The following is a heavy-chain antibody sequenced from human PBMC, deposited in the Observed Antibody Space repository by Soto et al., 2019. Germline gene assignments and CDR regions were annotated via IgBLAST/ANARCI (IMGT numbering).Heavy chain of an antibody. V-gene: IGHV4-30-2*01. CDR2: IYHSGST. CDR3: ARGQVVADQH. J-gene: IGHJ4*02. Sequence: QLQLQESGSGLVKPSQTLSLTCAVSGGSISSGGYSWSWIRQPPGKGLEWIGYIYHSGSTYYNPYPKKRVTITVDRSKYQFYLKLSSVTAADTAQYYCARGQVVADQHGGQGTLDTVSS. D-gene: IGHD2-15*01. CDR1: GGSISSGGYS.